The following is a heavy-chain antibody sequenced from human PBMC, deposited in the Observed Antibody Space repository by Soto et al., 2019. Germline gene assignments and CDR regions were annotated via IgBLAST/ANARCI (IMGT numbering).Heavy chain of an antibody. CDR2: ISGSGGST. Sequence: PGGSLRLSCAASGLTFSNYAMSWVRQAPGTGLEWVSAISGSGGSTYYADSVKGRFTISRDNSKNTLYLQMNSLRAEDTAVYYWAKEGQQVGGGYFDYWGQGTLVTVS. CDR3: AKEGQQVGGGYFDY. V-gene: IGHV3-23*01. CDR1: GLTFSNYA. J-gene: IGHJ4*02. D-gene: IGHD6-13*01.